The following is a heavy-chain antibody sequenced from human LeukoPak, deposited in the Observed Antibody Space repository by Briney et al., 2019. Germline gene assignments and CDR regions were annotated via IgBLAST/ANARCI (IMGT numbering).Heavy chain of an antibody. D-gene: IGHD1-26*01. CDR2: IRYDGNNK. Sequence: PGGSLRLSCGASGFTFSNYGMLWVRQAPGKGLEWVAFIRYDGNNKLYADSVKGRFTISRDNSKNTLYLHINSLRAEDTAVYYCAKEYSGSFSPFPSYFDYWGQGTLVTVSS. V-gene: IGHV3-30*02. J-gene: IGHJ4*02. CDR3: AKEYSGSFSPFPSYFDY. CDR1: GFTFSNYG.